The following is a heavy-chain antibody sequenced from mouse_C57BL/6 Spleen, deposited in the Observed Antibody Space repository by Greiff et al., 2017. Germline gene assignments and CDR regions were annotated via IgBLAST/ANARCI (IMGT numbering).Heavy chain of an antibody. D-gene: IGHD1-1*01. CDR2: IYPGDGDT. Sequence: VQLVESGAELVKPGASVKISCKASGYAFSSYWMNWVKQRPGKGLEWIGQIYPGDGDTNYNGKFKGKATLTADKSSSTDYMQLSSLTSEDSAVYFCARKTVGGFFDYWGQGTTLTVSS. CDR3: ARKTVGGFFDY. J-gene: IGHJ2*01. CDR1: GYAFSSYW. V-gene: IGHV1-80*01.